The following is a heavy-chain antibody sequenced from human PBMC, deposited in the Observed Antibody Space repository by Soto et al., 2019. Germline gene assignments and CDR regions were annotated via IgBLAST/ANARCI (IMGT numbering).Heavy chain of an antibody. CDR2: IYASENT. V-gene: IGHV4-39*01. Sequence: PSETLSLTCTVSGGSVSSNSYSWGWIRQSPGKGLEWIATIYASENTYYNPSLLSRVTISVDTSKNEFSLRLTSVTAADTGVYYCARLNGYSLRTNCHGYYGMDVWGQGTTVTVSS. D-gene: IGHD2-2*03. CDR1: GGSVSSNSYS. J-gene: IGHJ6*02. CDR3: ARLNGYSLRTNCHGYYGMDV.